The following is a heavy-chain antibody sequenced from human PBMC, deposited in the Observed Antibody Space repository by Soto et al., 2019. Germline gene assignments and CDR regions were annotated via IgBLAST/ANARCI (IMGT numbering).Heavy chain of an antibody. CDR2: IYYSGST. V-gene: IGHV4-59*01. CDR1: GGYISSYY. D-gene: IGHD2-8*01. J-gene: IGHJ5*02. CDR3: ASYAMGTVGWFDP. Sequence: SETLSLTCTVSGGYISSYYWSWIRQPPGKGLEWIGYIYYSGSTNYNPSLKSRVTISVDASKNQFSLKLSSVTAADTAVYYCASYAMGTVGWFDPWGQGTLVTVSS.